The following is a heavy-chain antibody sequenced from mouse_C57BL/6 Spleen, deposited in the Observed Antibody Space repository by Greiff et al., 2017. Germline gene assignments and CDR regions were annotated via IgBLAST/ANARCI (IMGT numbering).Heavy chain of an antibody. CDR3: AREGYGSSPHWFAY. Sequence: VQLQQSGPELVKPGASVKISCKASGYAFSSSWMNWVKQRPGKGLEWIGRIYPGDGDTNYNGKFKGKATLTADKSSSTAYMQLSSLTSEDSAVYFCAREGYGSSPHWFAYWGQGTLVTVSA. J-gene: IGHJ3*01. D-gene: IGHD1-1*01. CDR2: IYPGDGDT. CDR1: GYAFSSSW. V-gene: IGHV1-82*01.